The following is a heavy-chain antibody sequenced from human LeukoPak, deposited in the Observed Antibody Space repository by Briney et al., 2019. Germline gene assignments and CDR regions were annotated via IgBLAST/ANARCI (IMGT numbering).Heavy chain of an antibody. CDR3: ARDGGAVAGLRPDRDYYYYGMDV. J-gene: IGHJ6*02. CDR2: IIPILGIA. V-gene: IGHV1-69*04. D-gene: IGHD6-19*01. Sequence: SVKVSCKASGGTFSSYAISWVRQAPGQGLEWMGRIIPILGIANYAQRFQGRVTITADKSTSTAYMELSSLRSEDTAVYYCARDGGAVAGLRPDRDYYYYGMDVWGQGTTVTVSS. CDR1: GGTFSSYA.